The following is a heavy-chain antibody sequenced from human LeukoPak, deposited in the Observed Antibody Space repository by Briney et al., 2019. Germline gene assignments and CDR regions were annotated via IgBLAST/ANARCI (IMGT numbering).Heavy chain of an antibody. CDR3: ARPYVDIVASDAFDI. CDR2: IKQDGSEK. V-gene: IGHV3-7*01. J-gene: IGHJ3*02. Sequence: GGSLRLSCAASGFTFSSYWVSWVRQAPGKGLEWVANIKQDGSEKYSVDSVKGRFTISRDNAKNSLYLQMNSLRAEDTAVYYCARPYVDIVASDAFDIWGQGTMVTVSS. CDR1: GFTFSSYW. D-gene: IGHD5-12*01.